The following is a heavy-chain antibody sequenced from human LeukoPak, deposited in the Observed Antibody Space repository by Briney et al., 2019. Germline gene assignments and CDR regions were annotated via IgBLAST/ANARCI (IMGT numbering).Heavy chain of an antibody. Sequence: GGSLRLSCAASGFTFSNSWVSWVRQAPGKGLEWVATIKPDGSAQYYADSVKGRFTISRDNAKNSLFLQINSLRAEDTAVYYCARGGAIMVRGVIDYFDYWGQGTLVTVSS. J-gene: IGHJ4*02. D-gene: IGHD3-10*01. CDR1: GFTFSNSW. CDR3: ARGGAIMVRGVIDYFDY. CDR2: IKPDGSAQ. V-gene: IGHV3-7*01.